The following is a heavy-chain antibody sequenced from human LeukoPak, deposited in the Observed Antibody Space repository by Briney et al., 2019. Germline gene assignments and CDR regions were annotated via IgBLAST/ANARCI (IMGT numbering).Heavy chain of an antibody. D-gene: IGHD2-8*02. CDR1: GYTFTSYD. CDR2: MNHNSGNT. CDR3: ARSPKRGYDIVLIRDGMDV. Sequence: ASVTVSCKASGYTFTSYDINWVRQAPGQGLEGMGWMNHNSGNTGYAQKFQGRVTMTRNTSISTAYMELSSLRSEDTAVYYCARSPKRGYDIVLIRDGMDVWGQGTTVTVSS. V-gene: IGHV1-8*01. J-gene: IGHJ6*02.